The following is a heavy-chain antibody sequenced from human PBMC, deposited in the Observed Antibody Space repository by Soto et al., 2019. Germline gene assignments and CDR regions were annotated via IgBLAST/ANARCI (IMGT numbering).Heavy chain of an antibody. CDR1: GYTLTELS. D-gene: IGHD3-10*01. CDR3: ATDITMVRGELFDY. V-gene: IGHV1-24*01. J-gene: IGHJ4*02. Sequence: ASVKVSCKVSGYTLTELSMHWVRQAPGKGLEWMGGFDPEDGETIYAQKFQGRVTMTEDTSTDTAYMELSSPRSEDTAVYYCATDITMVRGELFDYWGQGTLVTVSS. CDR2: FDPEDGET.